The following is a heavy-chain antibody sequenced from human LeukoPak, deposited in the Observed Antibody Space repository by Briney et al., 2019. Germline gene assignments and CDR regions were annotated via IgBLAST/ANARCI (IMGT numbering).Heavy chain of an antibody. D-gene: IGHD3-22*01. V-gene: IGHV4-59*01. CDR1: GGSISSYY. CDR2: IYYSGST. Sequence: SETLSLTCTVSGGSISSYYWSWIRQPPGKGLEWIGYIYYSGSTNYNPSLKSRVTISVDTSKNQFSLKLSSVTAADTAVYYCARVRGYFAFDIWGQGTMATVSS. CDR3: ARVRGYFAFDI. J-gene: IGHJ3*02.